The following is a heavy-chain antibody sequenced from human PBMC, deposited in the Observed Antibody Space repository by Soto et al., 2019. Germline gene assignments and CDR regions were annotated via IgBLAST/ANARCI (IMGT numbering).Heavy chain of an antibody. CDR1: GYTFTGYY. CDR2: INPNSGGT. Sequence: EASVKVSCKASGYTFTGYYMHWVRQAPGQGLEWMGWINPNSGGTNYAQKFQGWVTMTRDTSISTAYMELSRLRSDDTAVYYCARALISAAGTSGAFDIWGQGTMVTVSS. V-gene: IGHV1-2*04. J-gene: IGHJ3*02. CDR3: ARALISAAGTSGAFDI. D-gene: IGHD6-13*01.